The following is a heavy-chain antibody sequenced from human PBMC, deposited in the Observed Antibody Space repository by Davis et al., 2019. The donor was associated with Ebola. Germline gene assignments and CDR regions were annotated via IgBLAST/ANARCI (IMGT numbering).Heavy chain of an antibody. CDR2: IDPSDSYT. Sequence: GSLRLSCKGSGYSFTSYWISWVRQMPGKGLEWMGRIDPSDSYTNYSPSFQGHVTISADKSISTAYLQWSSLKASDTAMYYCARHLPYMVRGVIIRYYYYGMDVWGQGTTVTVSS. D-gene: IGHD3-10*01. CDR1: GYSFTSYW. J-gene: IGHJ6*02. V-gene: IGHV5-10-1*01. CDR3: ARHLPYMVRGVIIRYYYYGMDV.